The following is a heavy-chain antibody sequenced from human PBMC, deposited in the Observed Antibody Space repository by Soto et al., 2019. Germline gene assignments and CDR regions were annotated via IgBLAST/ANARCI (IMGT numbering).Heavy chain of an antibody. J-gene: IGHJ4*02. D-gene: IGHD5-18*01. CDR3: ARSRGYTYGLDY. CDR1: GFTFSDYS. V-gene: IGHV3-48*01. Sequence: EVQLVESGGGLVQPGGSLRLSCAASGFTFSDYSMNWVRQAPGKGLEWVSYISPSTGTIYYADSVKGRFTISRDNPKNSLFLQMNSLRAEDTAVYYCARSRGYTYGLDYWGQGALVTVSS. CDR2: ISPSTGTI.